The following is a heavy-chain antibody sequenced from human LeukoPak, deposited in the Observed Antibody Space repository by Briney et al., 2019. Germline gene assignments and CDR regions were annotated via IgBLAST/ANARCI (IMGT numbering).Heavy chain of an antibody. CDR2: IYPGDSDT. J-gene: IGHJ6*02. D-gene: IGHD6-6*01. V-gene: IGHV5-51*01. CDR3: AITYSSSIESRYYYGMDV. CDR1: GYSFTSYW. Sequence: GESLKISCKGSGYSFTSYWIGWVRQMPGKGLEWTGIIYPGDSDTRYSPSFQGQVTISADKSISTAYLQWSSLKASDTAMYYCAITYSSSIESRYYYGMDVWGQGTTVTVSS.